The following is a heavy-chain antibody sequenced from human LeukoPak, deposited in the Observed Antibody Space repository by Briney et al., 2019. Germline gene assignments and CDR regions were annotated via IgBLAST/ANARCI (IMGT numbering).Heavy chain of an antibody. CDR1: GYTFTSNY. CDR3: ARDERYDSSGYPFDY. D-gene: IGHD3-22*01. CDR2: INPNSGDA. V-gene: IGHV1-2*02. Sequence: ASVKVSCKAFGYTFTSNYMHWVRQAPGQGLEWMGWINPNSGDANYARKFQGRVTMTRDTSISTAYMELSRLRSDDTAVYYCARDERYDSSGYPFDYWGQGTLVTVSS. J-gene: IGHJ4*02.